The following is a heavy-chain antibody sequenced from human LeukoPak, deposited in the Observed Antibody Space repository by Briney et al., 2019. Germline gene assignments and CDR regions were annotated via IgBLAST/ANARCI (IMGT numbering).Heavy chain of an antibody. CDR1: GFTFSSYA. CDR2: ISGSGGST. D-gene: IGHD3-10*01. Sequence: PGGSLRLSCAASGFTFSSYAMSWVRQAPGKGLEWVSAISGSGGSTYYADSVKGRFTISRDNSKNTLYLQMNSLRAEDTAVYYCAKDLQRITMVRGVAWAFDIWGQGTMVTVSS. J-gene: IGHJ3*02. CDR3: AKDLQRITMVRGVAWAFDI. V-gene: IGHV3-23*01.